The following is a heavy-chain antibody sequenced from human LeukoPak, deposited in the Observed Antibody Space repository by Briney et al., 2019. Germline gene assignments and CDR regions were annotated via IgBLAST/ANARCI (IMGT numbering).Heavy chain of an antibody. CDR2: IYSGGST. D-gene: IGHD3-3*01. Sequence: PGGSLRLSCAASGFTVSSNYMSWVRQAPGKGLEWVSVIYSGGSTYYADSVKGRFTISRDNSKNTLYLQMNSLRAEDTAVYYCARDSRYYDFWSGLPGAFDIWGQGTMVTVSS. CDR3: ARDSRYYDFWSGLPGAFDI. CDR1: GFTVSSNY. J-gene: IGHJ3*02. V-gene: IGHV3-53*01.